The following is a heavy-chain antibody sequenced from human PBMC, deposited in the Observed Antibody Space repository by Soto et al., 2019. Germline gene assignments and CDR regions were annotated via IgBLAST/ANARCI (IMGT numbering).Heavy chain of an antibody. CDR2: IYYSGST. V-gene: IGHV4-59*01. J-gene: IGHJ6*03. CDR1: GGSISSYY. CDR3: ARVDCSGGSCYGDYYYYMDV. D-gene: IGHD2-15*01. Sequence: QVQLQESGPGLVKPSETLSLTCTVSGGSISSYYWSWIRQPPGKGLERIGYIYYSGSTNYNPSLKSRVTISVDTSKNQFSPKLSSVPAADTAVYYCARVDCSGGSCYGDYYYYMDVWGKGTTVTVSS.